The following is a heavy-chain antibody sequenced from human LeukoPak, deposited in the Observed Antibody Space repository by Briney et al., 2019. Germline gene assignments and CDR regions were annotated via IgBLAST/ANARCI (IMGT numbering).Heavy chain of an antibody. CDR3: ARGIAAAGGTAFDY. CDR2: IYYSGST. D-gene: IGHD6-13*01. CDR1: GGSISTYF. J-gene: IGHJ4*02. V-gene: IGHV4-59*01. Sequence: PSETLSLTCTVSGGSISTYFWSWIRRPPGKGLDWIGYIYYSGSTDYNPSLKSRVTILVDTSKNQFSLKLSSVTAADTAVYYCARGIAAAGGTAFDYWGLGALVTVSS.